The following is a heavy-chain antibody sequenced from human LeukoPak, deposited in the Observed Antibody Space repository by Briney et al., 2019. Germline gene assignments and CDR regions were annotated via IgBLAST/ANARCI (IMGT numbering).Heavy chain of an antibody. CDR2: IYYSGST. D-gene: IGHD3-3*01. V-gene: IGHV4-59*08. J-gene: IGHJ5*02. CDR1: GGSIGSYY. CDR3: ARQSTDFWSGYTKVVWFDP. Sequence: SETLSLTCTVSGGSIGSYYWSWIRQPPGKGLEWIGYIYYSGSTNYNPSLKSRVTISVDTSKNQFSLKLSSVTAADTAVYYCARQSTDFWSGYTKVVWFDPWGQGTLVTVSS.